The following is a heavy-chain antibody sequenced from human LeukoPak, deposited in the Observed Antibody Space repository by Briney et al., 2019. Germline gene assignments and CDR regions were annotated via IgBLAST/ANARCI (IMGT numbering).Heavy chain of an antibody. D-gene: IGHD3-16*02. Sequence: SETLSLTCAVSGYSISSGYYWGWIRQPPGKGLEWIGSIYHSGSTYYNPSLKSRVTISVDTSKNQFSLKLSSVTAAATAGSYCASARGNVGYTYGAQETLVTVS. CDR2: IYHSGST. CDR3: ASARGNVGYTY. V-gene: IGHV4-38-2*01. CDR1: GYSISSGYY. J-gene: IGHJ4*02.